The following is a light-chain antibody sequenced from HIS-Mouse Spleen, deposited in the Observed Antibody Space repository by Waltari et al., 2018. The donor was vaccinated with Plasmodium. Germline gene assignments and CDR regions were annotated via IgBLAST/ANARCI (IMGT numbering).Light chain of an antibody. CDR2: EDS. Sequence: SYELTQPPSVSVSPGQTARLTCSGDALPNKYAYWYQQKSGQAPVLVIYEDSKRPPGIPERFSGSSSGTMATLTISGAQVEDEADYYCYSTDSSGNHRVFGGGTKLTVL. J-gene: IGLJ3*02. V-gene: IGLV3-10*01. CDR3: YSTDSSGNHRV. CDR1: ALPNKY.